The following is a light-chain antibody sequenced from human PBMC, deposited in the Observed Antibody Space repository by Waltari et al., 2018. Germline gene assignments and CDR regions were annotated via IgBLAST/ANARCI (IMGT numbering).Light chain of an antibody. CDR1: TGIGGNSEF. CDR2: EVI. CDR3: CSYVQKDIWL. V-gene: IGLV2-23*02. Sequence: QSALTQPAPVPGAPGQSITISCSAVTGIGGNSEFASWYQHHPGKVPKLLIYEVIKRPPDISDRFTGSKSGNTASLSISGLQADDEADYYCCSYVQKDIWLFGRGTKVTVL. J-gene: IGLJ3*02.